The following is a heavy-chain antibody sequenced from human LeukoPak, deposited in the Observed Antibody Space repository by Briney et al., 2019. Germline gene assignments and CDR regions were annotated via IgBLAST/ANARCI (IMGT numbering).Heavy chain of an antibody. Sequence: GGSLRLSCAASGFTFSSYEMNWVRQAPGKGLEWVSYISSSGGSTYYADSVKGRFTISRDNSKNTLYLQMNSLRAEDTAVYYCAKDSEGYSGSYYDSSGYYYDYWGQGTLVTVSS. V-gene: IGHV3-23*01. D-gene: IGHD3-22*01. J-gene: IGHJ4*02. CDR3: AKDSEGYSGSYYDSSGYYYDY. CDR1: GFTFSSYE. CDR2: ISSSGGST.